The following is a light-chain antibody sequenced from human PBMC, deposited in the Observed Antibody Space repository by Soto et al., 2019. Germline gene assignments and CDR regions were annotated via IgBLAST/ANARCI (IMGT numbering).Light chain of an antibody. CDR2: WAS. J-gene: IGKJ5*01. Sequence: DIVMTQSPDSLAVSLGERDTINCKSSQSVLHSSNNKNYLAWYQQKSGQPPKLLIYWASTRESGVPDRFTGSGSGTDFTLTINGLQAEDVAVYYCQQYYVTPVTFGQGTRLEIK. CDR1: QSVLHSSNNKNY. V-gene: IGKV4-1*01. CDR3: QQYYVTPVT.